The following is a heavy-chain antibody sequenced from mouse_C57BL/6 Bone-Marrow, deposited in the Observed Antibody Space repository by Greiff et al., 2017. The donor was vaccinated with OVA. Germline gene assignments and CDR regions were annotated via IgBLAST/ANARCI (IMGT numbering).Heavy chain of an antibody. Sequence: QVQLKESGAELVKPGASVKISCKASGYAFSSYWMNWVKQRPGKGLEWIGQIYPGDGDTNYNGKFKGKATLTADKSSSTAYMQLSSLTSEDSAVYFCARITAQATTAWFAYWGQGTLVTVSA. V-gene: IGHV1-80*01. D-gene: IGHD3-2*02. CDR3: ARITAQATTAWFAY. J-gene: IGHJ3*01. CDR1: GYAFSSYW. CDR2: IYPGDGDT.